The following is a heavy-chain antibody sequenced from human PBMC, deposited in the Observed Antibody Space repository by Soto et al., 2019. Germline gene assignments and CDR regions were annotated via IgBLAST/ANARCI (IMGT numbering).Heavy chain of an antibody. CDR1: GDSFSSNSAA. Sequence: SQTLSLTCAISGDSFSSNSAALNWIRQSPSRGLEWLGRTYYRSKWYNDYAVSVKSRITINPDTSKNQFSLQLNSVTPEDTAVYYCARDAAAAGPPLGCWGPGTLVTVSS. D-gene: IGHD6-13*01. V-gene: IGHV6-1*01. CDR2: TYYRSKWYN. CDR3: ARDAAAAGPPLGC. J-gene: IGHJ4*02.